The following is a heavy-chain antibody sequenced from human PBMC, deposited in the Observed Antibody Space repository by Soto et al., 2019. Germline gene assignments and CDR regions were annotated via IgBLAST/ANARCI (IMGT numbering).Heavy chain of an antibody. J-gene: IGHJ4*02. CDR1: GGSISSGGYY. D-gene: IGHD3-22*01. V-gene: IGHV4-31*03. Sequence: PSETLSLTCTVSGGSISSGGYYWSWIRQHPGKGLEWIGYIYYSGSTYYNPSLKSRVTISVDTSKNQFSLKLSSVTAADTAVYYCAREGKYYDSSGYYFDYWGQGTLVTVSS. CDR2: IYYSGST. CDR3: AREGKYYDSSGYYFDY.